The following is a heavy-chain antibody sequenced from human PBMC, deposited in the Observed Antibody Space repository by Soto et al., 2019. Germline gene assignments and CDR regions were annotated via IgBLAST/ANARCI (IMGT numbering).Heavy chain of an antibody. V-gene: IGHV4-61*01. D-gene: IGHD3-3*01. CDR3: ARVNTIFGVVSNFDY. CDR1: DGSVSSGSYY. J-gene: IGHJ4*02. CDR2: IYYSGST. Sequence: QVQLQESGPGLVKPSETLSLTCTVSDGSVSSGSYYWSWIRQPPGKGLEWIGYIYYSGSTNYNPSLKSRVTISVDTSKNQFSLKLSSVTAADTAVYYCARVNTIFGVVSNFDYWGQGTLVTVSS.